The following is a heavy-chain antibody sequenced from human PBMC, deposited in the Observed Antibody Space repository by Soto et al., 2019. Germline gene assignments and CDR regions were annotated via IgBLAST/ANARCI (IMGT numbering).Heavy chain of an antibody. Sequence: PSETLSLTCTVSGSSISPFYWSWIRQPPGKGLEWIGYIYYTGSTKYNPSLKSRVTLSLGTSRNQLSLKLSSVTAADTAVYYCKRVGGYYGDYQNFDYWGPGTLVTVYS. V-gene: IGHV4-59*01. D-gene: IGHD4-17*01. CDR2: IYYTGST. CDR3: KRVGGYYGDYQNFDY. CDR1: GSSISPFY. J-gene: IGHJ4*02.